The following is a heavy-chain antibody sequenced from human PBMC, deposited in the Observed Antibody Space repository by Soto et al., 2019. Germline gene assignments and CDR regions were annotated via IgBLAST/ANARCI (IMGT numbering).Heavy chain of an antibody. D-gene: IGHD3-22*01. Sequence: SETLSLTCTVSGGSISNYYWSWIRQPPGRGLEWIGHIFYSGSTNYNPALKSRVTISVDTSKSQFSLKLSSVTAADTAVYYCASSNYDSPIPLYYWGQGTLVTVSS. V-gene: IGHV4-59*12. J-gene: IGHJ4*02. CDR2: IFYSGST. CDR3: ASSNYDSPIPLYY. CDR1: GGSISNYY.